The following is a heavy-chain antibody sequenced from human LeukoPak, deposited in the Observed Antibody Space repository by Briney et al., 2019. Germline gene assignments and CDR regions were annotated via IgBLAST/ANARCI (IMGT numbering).Heavy chain of an antibody. D-gene: IGHD6-13*01. CDR3: AKDRGFSIAEAKYYFDY. J-gene: IGHJ4*02. CDR1: GFTFSSYG. CDR2: ISYDGSNK. Sequence: PGRSLRLSCAASGFTFSSYGMRWVRQAPGKGLEWVAVISYDGSNKYYADSVKGRFTISRDNSKNTLYLQMNSLRAEDTAVYYCAKDRGFSIAEAKYYFDYWGQGTLVTVSS. V-gene: IGHV3-30*18.